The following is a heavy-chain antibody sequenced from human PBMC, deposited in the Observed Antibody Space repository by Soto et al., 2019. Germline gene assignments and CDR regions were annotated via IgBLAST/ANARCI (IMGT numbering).Heavy chain of an antibody. CDR1: GFTFSSYG. V-gene: IGHV3-30*18. CDR3: VKGRGANCRDPTCYMFDS. J-gene: IGHJ4*02. Sequence: VQLAKSGGGVVQPGRSLRLSCVASGFTFSSYGMSWVRQAPGKGLEWVAVISNDGNYDFYADSVKGRFTISRDNSKNTLLLQMNSLKPEDTALYFCVKGRGANCRDPTCYMFDSWGQGERVTVS. CDR2: ISNDGNYD. D-gene: IGHD2-2*01.